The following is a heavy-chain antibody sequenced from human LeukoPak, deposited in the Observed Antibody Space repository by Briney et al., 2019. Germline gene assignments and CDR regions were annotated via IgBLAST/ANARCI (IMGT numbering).Heavy chain of an antibody. CDR1: GGSINTYY. CDR3: TRRCPDAYGLYCFDY. Sequence: PSDTLSLTCTVSGGSINTYYWSWIRQPPGRGLEWIGHIYYSGSTNYNPSLKSRVTISVDTSKNQFSLKLSSVTAADTAVYYCTRRCPDAYGLYCFDYWGQGTLVTVSS. V-gene: IGHV4-59*07. CDR2: IYYSGST. D-gene: IGHD5-24*01. J-gene: IGHJ4*02.